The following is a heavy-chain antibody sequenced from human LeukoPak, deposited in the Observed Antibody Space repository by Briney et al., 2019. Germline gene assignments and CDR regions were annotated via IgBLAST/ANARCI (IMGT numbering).Heavy chain of an antibody. V-gene: IGHV4-59*01. CDR1: GGSISSYY. D-gene: IGHD1-20*01. CDR3: AKDRGITRMTNYFDY. J-gene: IGHJ4*02. CDR2: IYYSGST. Sequence: SETLSLTCTVSGGSISSYYWSWIRQPPGKGLEWIGYIYYSGSTNYNPSLKSRVTISVDTSKNQFSLKLSSVTAADTAVYYCAKDRGITRMTNYFDYWGQGTLVTVSS.